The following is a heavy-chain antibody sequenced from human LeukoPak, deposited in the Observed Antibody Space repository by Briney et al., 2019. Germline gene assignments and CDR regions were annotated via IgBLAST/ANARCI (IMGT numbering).Heavy chain of an antibody. D-gene: IGHD6-19*01. CDR3: ARRGYSNGWYYFDY. Sequence: SETLSLTCTVSGVSISSYHLSWIRQPPGKGLEWLGYIYYSGSTNYNPSLKSRVTISVDTSKSQFSLKLGSMTAADTAVYYCARRGYSNGWYYFDYWGQGTLVTVSS. V-gene: IGHV4-59*08. CDR1: GVSISSYH. J-gene: IGHJ4*02. CDR2: IYYSGST.